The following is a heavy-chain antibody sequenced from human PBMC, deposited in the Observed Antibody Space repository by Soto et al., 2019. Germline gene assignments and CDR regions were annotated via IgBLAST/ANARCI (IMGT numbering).Heavy chain of an antibody. J-gene: IGHJ4*02. CDR1: GFTVSNNH. Sequence: GGSLRLSCAATGFTVSNNHMTWVRQAAGKGLELVSFVHGGGSTSYADSVKDRFTISRDNSKNTLYLQMDSLRAEDTAIYYCAGRLTTAASLDYWGRGTLVTVSS. CDR2: VHGGGST. CDR3: AGRLTTAASLDY. D-gene: IGHD3-16*01. V-gene: IGHV3-53*01.